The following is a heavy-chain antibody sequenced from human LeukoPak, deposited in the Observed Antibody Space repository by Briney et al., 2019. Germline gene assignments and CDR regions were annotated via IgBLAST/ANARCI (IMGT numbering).Heavy chain of an antibody. J-gene: IGHJ4*02. D-gene: IGHD2-2*02. Sequence: PGRSLRLSCAGSGFTFSNAWMSWVRQAPGKGLEWVGRIKSKTDGGTTDYAAPVKGRFSISRDDSKNTLYLEMNSLKTEDTAVYYCSKVHCTSATCYTYTDYWGQGTLVTVSS. CDR1: GFTFSNAW. CDR2: IKSKTDGGTT. V-gene: IGHV3-15*01. CDR3: SKVHCTSATCYTYTDY.